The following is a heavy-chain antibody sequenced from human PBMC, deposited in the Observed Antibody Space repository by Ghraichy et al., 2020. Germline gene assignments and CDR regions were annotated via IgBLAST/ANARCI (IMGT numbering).Heavy chain of an antibody. D-gene: IGHD3-10*01. Sequence: SQTLSLTCTVSGGSISSSSDYWGWIRQPPGKGLEWIGSVFYSGNTYYNPSLKSRVTISVDTSKNQFSLKLSSVTAADTAVYYCARHAPFYYGSGMDYWGQGTLVTVSS. CDR2: VFYSGNT. J-gene: IGHJ4*02. CDR3: ARHAPFYYGSGMDY. CDR1: GGSISSSSDY. V-gene: IGHV4-39*01.